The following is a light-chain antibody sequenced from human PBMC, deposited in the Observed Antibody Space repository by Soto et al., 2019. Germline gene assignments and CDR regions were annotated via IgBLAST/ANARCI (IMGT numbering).Light chain of an antibody. Sequence: ETLMTHSPANLSLSPWETATLSCRARQSISNNLAWYQQKLGQAPRLLIYGASTRATGIPARFSGSGSGTEFTLTISSLQSEDFAVYYCQQYHNWPPVTFGQGTRLEIK. J-gene: IGKJ5*01. CDR3: QQYHNWPPVT. V-gene: IGKV3D-15*01. CDR1: QSISNN. CDR2: GAS.